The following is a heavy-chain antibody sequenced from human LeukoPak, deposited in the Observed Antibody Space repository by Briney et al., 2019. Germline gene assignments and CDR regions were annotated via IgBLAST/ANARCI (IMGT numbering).Heavy chain of an antibody. D-gene: IGHD6-13*01. J-gene: IGHJ4*02. V-gene: IGHV3-64*01. CDR3: ARAAYSSSWYAFFDY. CDR1: GFTFSSYA. Sequence: PGGSLRLSCAASGFTFSSYAMHWVRQAPGKGLEYVSAISSNVGSTYYANSVKGRFTISRDNSKNTLYLQMGSLRAEDMAVYYCARAAYSSSWYAFFDYWGQGTLVTVSS. CDR2: ISSNVGST.